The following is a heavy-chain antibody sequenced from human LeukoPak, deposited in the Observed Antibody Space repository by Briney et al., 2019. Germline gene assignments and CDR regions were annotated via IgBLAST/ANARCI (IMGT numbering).Heavy chain of an antibody. CDR2: VFTSGIISGNT. CDR3: ARDRYYYDSSSYFSAFDT. D-gene: IGHD3-22*01. Sequence: SETLSLTCTVSGGFISSYYWSWIRQPAGKGLEWIGRVFTSGIISGNTNYNPSLKSQVTMSVDSSKNQFSLKLRSVTAADTAVYYCARDRYYYDSSSYFSAFDTWGQGTMVTVSS. CDR1: GGFISSYY. V-gene: IGHV4-4*07. J-gene: IGHJ3*02.